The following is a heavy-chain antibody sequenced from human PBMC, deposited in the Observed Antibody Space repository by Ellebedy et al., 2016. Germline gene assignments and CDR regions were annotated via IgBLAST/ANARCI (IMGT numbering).Heavy chain of an antibody. V-gene: IGHV4-34*01. CDR2: INHRGGT. Sequence: SETLSLTXAVYGGSFSGYYWSWIRQPPGKGLEWIGEINHRGGTNYNPSLKSRVTISVDTSKNHFSLKLSSVTAADTAVYYCATTSVYSSTWNYYYYAMDVWGQGTTVTVSS. J-gene: IGHJ6*02. CDR3: ATTSVYSSTWNYYYYAMDV. D-gene: IGHD6-13*01. CDR1: GGSFSGYY.